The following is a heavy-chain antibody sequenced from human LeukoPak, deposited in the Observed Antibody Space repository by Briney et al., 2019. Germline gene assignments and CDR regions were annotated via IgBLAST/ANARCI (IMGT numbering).Heavy chain of an antibody. D-gene: IGHD5-18*01. CDR2: ISWNSGSI. Sequence: GGSLRLSCAASGFTFDDYAMHWVRQAPGKGLEWVSGISWNSGSIGYADSVKGRFTISRDNAKNSLYLQMNSLRAGDTALYYCAKDKAGGGYSYGLRSGFDYWGQGTLVTVSS. V-gene: IGHV3-9*01. CDR3: AKDKAGGGYSYGLRSGFDY. CDR1: GFTFDDYA. J-gene: IGHJ4*02.